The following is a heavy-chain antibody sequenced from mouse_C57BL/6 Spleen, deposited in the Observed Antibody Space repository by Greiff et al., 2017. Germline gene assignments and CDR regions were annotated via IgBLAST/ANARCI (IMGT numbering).Heavy chain of an antibody. CDR3: ARWGSPFDY. V-gene: IGHV1-26*01. J-gene: IGHJ2*01. D-gene: IGHD1-1*02. CDR2: INPNNGGT. Sequence: EVQLQQSGPELVKPGASVKISCKASGYTFTDYYMNWVKQSHGKSLEWIGDINPNNGGTSYNQKFKGKDTLTVDKSSSTAYMELRSLTSEDSAVYYCARWGSPFDYGGQGTTLTVSS. CDR1: GYTFTDYY.